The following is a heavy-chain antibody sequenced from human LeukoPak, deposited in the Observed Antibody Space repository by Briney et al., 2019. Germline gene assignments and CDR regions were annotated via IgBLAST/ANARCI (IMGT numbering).Heavy chain of an antibody. V-gene: IGHV1-3*01. CDR3: ARSAGLRYFDWLREVDY. J-gene: IGHJ4*02. Sequence: ASVKVSCKVSGYTLTELSMHWVRQAPGKGLEWMGWINAGNDNTKYSQKFQGRVTMTTDTSTSTAYMELRSLRSDDTAVYYCARSAGLRYFDWLREVDYWGQGTLVTVSS. D-gene: IGHD3-9*01. CDR1: GYTLTELS. CDR2: INAGNDNT.